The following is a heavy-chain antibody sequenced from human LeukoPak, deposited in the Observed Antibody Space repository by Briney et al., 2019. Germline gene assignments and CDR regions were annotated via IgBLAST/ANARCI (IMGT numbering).Heavy chain of an antibody. CDR1: GFTFSNYA. CDR3: AKDLHVGVAGSDFDC. Sequence: GGSLRLSCAASGFTFSNYALSWVRQAPGKGLEWVSAISDSGGSTSYADSVTGRFTISRDNSKNTLFLQMNSLRAEDTAVYYCAKDLHVGVAGSDFDCWGQGTLVTVSS. V-gene: IGHV3-23*01. J-gene: IGHJ4*02. D-gene: IGHD6-19*01. CDR2: ISDSGGST.